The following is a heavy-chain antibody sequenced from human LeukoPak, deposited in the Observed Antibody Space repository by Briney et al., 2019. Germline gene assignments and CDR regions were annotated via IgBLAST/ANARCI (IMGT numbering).Heavy chain of an antibody. CDR2: ISAYNGNT. CDR3: ARDVWSSGWYFAFDI. V-gene: IGHV1-18*04. D-gene: IGHD6-19*01. Sequence: ASVKVSCKASGYTFTSYGIGWVRRAPGQGLEWMGWISAYNGNTNYAQKLQGRVTMTTDTSTSTAYMELRSLRSDDTAVYYCARDVWSSGWYFAFDIWGQGTMVTVSS. CDR1: GYTFTSYG. J-gene: IGHJ3*02.